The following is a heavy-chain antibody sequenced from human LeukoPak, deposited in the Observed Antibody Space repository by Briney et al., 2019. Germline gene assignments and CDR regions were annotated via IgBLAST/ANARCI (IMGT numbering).Heavy chain of an antibody. CDR2: IYTSGST. D-gene: IGHD2-2*01. CDR3: ARGDEGYCSSTSCPVGSGYYYYMDV. Sequence: PSETLSLTCTVSGGSISSYYWSWIRQPAGKGLEWIGRIYTSGSTNYNPSLKSRVTTSVDTSKNQFSLKLSSVTAADTAVYYCARGDEGYCSSTSCPVGSGYYYYMDVWGKGTTVTVSS. J-gene: IGHJ6*03. CDR1: GGSISSYY. V-gene: IGHV4-4*07.